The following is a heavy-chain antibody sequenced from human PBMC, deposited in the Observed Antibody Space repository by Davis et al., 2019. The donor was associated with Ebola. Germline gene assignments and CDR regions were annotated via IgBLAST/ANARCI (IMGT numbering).Heavy chain of an antibody. Sequence: PGGSLRLSCAASGFAFRSYGMHWVRQAPGKGLEWVTVIWYDASLEYYADSVEGRFTVSRDNTKNTLYLQMNSLRVEDTAVYYCVRGRRFGESPEGIDYWGQGTLVTVSA. D-gene: IGHD3-10*01. J-gene: IGHJ4*02. CDR1: GFAFRSYG. CDR3: VRGRRFGESPEGIDY. CDR2: IWYDASLE. V-gene: IGHV3-33*01.